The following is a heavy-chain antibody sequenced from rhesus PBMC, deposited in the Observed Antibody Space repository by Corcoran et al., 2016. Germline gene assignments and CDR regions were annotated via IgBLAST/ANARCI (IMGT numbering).Heavy chain of an antibody. CDR2: ISGSGIT. CDR1: GASLSRNR. V-gene: IGHV4-80*01. Sequence: QVQLQGSGPGLVKPSETLSLTCAVSGASLSRNRWHWIRQSPGKGLGWIGEISGSGITKYNPNLKSRVTFSKDASKNQFSLNLRSVTAADTAVYYCAMSSGNYYFNNWGQGVLVTVSS. J-gene: IGHJ4*01. D-gene: IGHD6-31*01. CDR3: AMSSGNYYFNN.